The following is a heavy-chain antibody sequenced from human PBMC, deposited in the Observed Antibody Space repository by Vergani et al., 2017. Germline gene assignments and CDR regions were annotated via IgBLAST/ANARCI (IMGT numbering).Heavy chain of an antibody. J-gene: IGHJ4*02. CDR2: IYHSGST. V-gene: IGHV4-38-2*02. CDR3: ARDPICSSTSCYPFNY. D-gene: IGHD2-2*01. Sequence: QVRLEESGPGLVKPSETLSLICSVSGYSISSGHYWGWIRQPPGKGLEWIGSIYHSGSTYYNPSLKSRVTISVDTSKNQFSLKLSSVTAADTAVYYCARDPICSSTSCYPFNYWGQGTLVTVSS. CDR1: GYSISSGHY.